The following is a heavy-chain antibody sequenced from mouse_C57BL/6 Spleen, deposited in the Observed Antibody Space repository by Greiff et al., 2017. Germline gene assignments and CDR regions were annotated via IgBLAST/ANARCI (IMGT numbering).Heavy chain of an antibody. J-gene: IGHJ2*01. CDR3: ASVGAYYDYDLDY. Sequence: VKLVESGAELVKPGASVKISCKASGYAFSSYWMNWVKQRPGKGLEWIGQIYPGDGDTNYNGKFKGKATLTADKSSSTAYMQLSSLTSEDSAVYFCASVGAYYDYDLDYWGQGTTLTVSS. CDR2: IYPGDGDT. D-gene: IGHD2-4*01. V-gene: IGHV1-80*01. CDR1: GYAFSSYW.